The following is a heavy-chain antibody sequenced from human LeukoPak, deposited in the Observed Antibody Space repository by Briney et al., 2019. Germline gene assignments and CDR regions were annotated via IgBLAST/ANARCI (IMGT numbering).Heavy chain of an antibody. CDR2: INPNSGGT. CDR1: VYTFTGYY. Sequence: ASVKVSCKASVYTFTGYYMHWVRQAPGQGLECMGRINPNSGGTNYAQKFQGGVTMTRDTSISAAYMELSRLRSDETAVYYGTVYALGVSPNEIDYWGQGTLVTVSS. D-gene: IGHD2-8*01. CDR3: TVYALGVSPNEIDY. V-gene: IGHV1-2*06. J-gene: IGHJ4*02.